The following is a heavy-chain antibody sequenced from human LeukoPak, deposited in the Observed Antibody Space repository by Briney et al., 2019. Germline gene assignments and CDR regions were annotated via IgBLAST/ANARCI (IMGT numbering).Heavy chain of an antibody. CDR1: GFTFSSYA. J-gene: IGHJ4*02. CDR3: AKVSLLWFGEFL. Sequence: GGSLRLSRAASGFTFSSYAMSWVRQAPGKGLEWVSAISGSGGSTYYADSVKGRFTISRDNSKNTLYLQMNSLRAEDTAVYYCAKVSLLWFGEFLWGQGTLVTVSS. D-gene: IGHD3-10*01. V-gene: IGHV3-23*01. CDR2: ISGSGGST.